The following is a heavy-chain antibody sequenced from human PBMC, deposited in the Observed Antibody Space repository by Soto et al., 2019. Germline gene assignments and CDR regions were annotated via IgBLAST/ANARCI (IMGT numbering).Heavy chain of an antibody. V-gene: IGHV1-2*04. Sequence: QAQLVQSGAEVKKPGASVRVACKASGYTFTGYYMHWVRQAPGQGLEWMGWINPSSGGTNYAEKFQGSVTMSTDTSISTAYMEVRRLRSDDTAVYFCARDRARGEALGDFWTQGMDVWGQGTTVIVSS. CDR1: GYTFTGYY. CDR3: ARDRARGEALGDFWTQGMDV. J-gene: IGHJ6*02. CDR2: INPSSGGT. D-gene: IGHD3-3*01.